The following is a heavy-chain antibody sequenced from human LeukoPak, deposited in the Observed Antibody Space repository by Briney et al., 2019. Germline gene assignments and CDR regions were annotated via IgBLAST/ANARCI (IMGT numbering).Heavy chain of an antibody. CDR2: ISGSGGST. V-gene: IGHV3-23*01. CDR3: AKGEYPLPYYYYMDV. D-gene: IGHD2/OR15-2a*01. J-gene: IGHJ6*03. CDR1: GFTFSSYA. Sequence: LPGGSLRLSCAASGFTFSSYAMSWVHQAPGKGLEWVSAISGSGGSTYYADSVKGRFTISRDNSKNTLYLQMNSLRAEDTAVYYCAKGEYPLPYYYYMDVWGKGTTVTVSS.